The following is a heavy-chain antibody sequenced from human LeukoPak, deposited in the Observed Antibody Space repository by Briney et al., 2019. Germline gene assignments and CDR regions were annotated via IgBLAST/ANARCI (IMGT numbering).Heavy chain of an antibody. CDR2: IRQDGGEK. V-gene: IGHV3-7*01. Sequence: GGSLRLSCAASGIRFTTHWMNWVRQAPGKGLEWVASIRQDGGEKKYVDSVKGRFTISRDLAQNSLFLQMNSLRAEDTAVYYCASAYASYDFWSGYENFDFWGQGALVTVSS. J-gene: IGHJ4*02. D-gene: IGHD3-3*01. CDR3: ASAYASYDFWSGYENFDF. CDR1: GIRFTTHW.